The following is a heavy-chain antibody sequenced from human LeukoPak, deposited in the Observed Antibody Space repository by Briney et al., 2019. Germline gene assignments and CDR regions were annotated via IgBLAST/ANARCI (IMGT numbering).Heavy chain of an antibody. V-gene: IGHV1-2*02. Sequence: GASVKVSCKASGYTFTGYYMHWVRQAPGQGLEWMGWINPNSGGTNYAQKFQGRVTMTRDTSISTAYMELSRLRSDDTAVYYCASTDQPFGSYDGDDVAFDIWGQGTMVTVSS. J-gene: IGHJ3*02. CDR1: GYTFTGYY. D-gene: IGHD1-26*01. CDR3: ASTDQPFGSYDGDDVAFDI. CDR2: INPNSGGT.